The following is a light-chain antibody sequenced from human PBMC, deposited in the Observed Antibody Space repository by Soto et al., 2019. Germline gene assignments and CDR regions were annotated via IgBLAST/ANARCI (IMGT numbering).Light chain of an antibody. CDR3: QQYDSWPLT. J-gene: IGKJ4*01. Sequence: EIVMTQSPGTLSVSTGEGATLSCRASQSVDSNLAWYQQKPGQAPRLLIYGASTRATGIPDRFRGSGSGTEFTLTISSMQSEDFAVYYCQQYDSWPLTFGGGTKVEIK. CDR2: GAS. CDR1: QSVDSN. V-gene: IGKV3D-15*01.